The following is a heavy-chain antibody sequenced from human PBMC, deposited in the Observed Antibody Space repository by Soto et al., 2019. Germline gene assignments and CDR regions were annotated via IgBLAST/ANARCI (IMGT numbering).Heavy chain of an antibody. CDR1: ADSSTISNSY. D-gene: IGHD1-1*01. V-gene: IGHV4-39*01. J-gene: IGHJ4*02. CDR2: SSYNGGT. CDR3: ARHRIEVVWRGFDF. Sequence: PSETLSLTCTVSADSSTISNSYWGWLRQPPGKGLQWIGSSSYNGGTFYNPSLKGRVAISVDTSKKQSSLQVTSETAAATAVYYCARHRIEVVWRGFDFWGQGSPVTVSS.